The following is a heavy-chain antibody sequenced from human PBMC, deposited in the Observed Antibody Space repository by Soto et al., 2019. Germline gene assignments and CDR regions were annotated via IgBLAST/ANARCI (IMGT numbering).Heavy chain of an antibody. CDR2: INAGNGNT. CDR1: GYTFTSYA. Sequence: GASVKVSCKDSGYTFTSYAMHWVRQAPGQRLEWMGWINAGNGNTKYSQKFQGRVTITRDTSASTAYMELSSLRSEDTAVYYCARXATTVTTKSYYYYGMDVWGQGTTVTVSS. J-gene: IGHJ6*02. V-gene: IGHV1-3*01. D-gene: IGHD4-17*01. CDR3: ARXATTVTTKSYYYYGMDV.